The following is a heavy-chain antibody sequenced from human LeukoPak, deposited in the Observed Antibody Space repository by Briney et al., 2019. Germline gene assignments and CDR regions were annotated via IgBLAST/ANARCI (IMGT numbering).Heavy chain of an antibody. Sequence: PGGSLRLSCAASGFTFSIYAMSWVRQAPGKGLEWVSAISGSGGSTYYADSVKGRFTISRDNSKNTLYLQMNSLRAEDTAVYYCAKGRYCSCGSCWGYFQHWGQGTLVTVSS. CDR3: AKGRYCSCGSCWGYFQH. CDR1: GFTFSIYA. D-gene: IGHD2-15*01. V-gene: IGHV3-23*01. J-gene: IGHJ1*01. CDR2: ISGSGGST.